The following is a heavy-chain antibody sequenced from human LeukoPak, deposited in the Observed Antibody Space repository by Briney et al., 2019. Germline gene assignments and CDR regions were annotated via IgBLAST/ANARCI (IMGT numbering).Heavy chain of an antibody. CDR2: INPNRGDT. CDR1: GYTFTSYF. D-gene: IGHD5-24*01. Sequence: ASVKVSCKASGYTFTSYFIHWVRQAPGQGLEWMGWINPNRGDTNFAQKFQGRVTVTRDTSISTAYMELNSLTSDDTAVYYCAPTKSVQSYYYYGLAVWGQGTTVTVSS. J-gene: IGHJ6*02. V-gene: IGHV1-2*02. CDR3: APTKSVQSYYYYGLAV.